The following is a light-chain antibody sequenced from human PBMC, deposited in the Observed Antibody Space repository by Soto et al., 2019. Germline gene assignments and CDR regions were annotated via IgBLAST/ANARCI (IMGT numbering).Light chain of an antibody. V-gene: IGKV1-33*01. CDR3: QQYANLLPIT. J-gene: IGKJ5*01. CDR1: QDISKN. Sequence: IQMTQSPSSLSASVGDRVTITCQASQDISKNLNWNQQKPGKAPKLLIYDASSLQTGVPSRFSGSGSATHFTFTISSLQPEDVATFYCQQYANLLPITFGQGTRLEIK. CDR2: DAS.